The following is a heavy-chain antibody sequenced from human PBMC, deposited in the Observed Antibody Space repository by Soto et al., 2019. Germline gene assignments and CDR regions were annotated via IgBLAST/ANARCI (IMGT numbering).Heavy chain of an antibody. CDR1: GFTFSSYG. D-gene: IGHD3-10*01. Sequence: QVQLVESGGGVVQPGRSLRLSRAASGFTFSSYGMHWVRQAPGKGLEWVAVISYDGSNKYYADSVKGRFTISRDNSKNTLYLQMNSLRAEDTAVYYCAKGGPMVRGPRGYFDYWGQGTLVTVSS. CDR2: ISYDGSNK. J-gene: IGHJ4*02. CDR3: AKGGPMVRGPRGYFDY. V-gene: IGHV3-30*18.